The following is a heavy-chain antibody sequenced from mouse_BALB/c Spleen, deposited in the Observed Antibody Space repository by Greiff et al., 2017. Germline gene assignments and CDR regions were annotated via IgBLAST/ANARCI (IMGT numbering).Heavy chain of an antibody. D-gene: IGHD1-1*01. Sequence: EVQLQQPGAELVRPGALVKLSCKASGFNIKDYYMHWVKQRPEQGLEWIGWIDPENGNTIYDPKFQGKASITADTSSNTAFLQLSSLTSEDTADYYCAYYGSSYAMAYWGQGTSVTVSA. CDR3: AYYGSSYAMAY. J-gene: IGHJ4*01. V-gene: IGHV14-1*02. CDR2: IDPENGNT. CDR1: GFNIKDYY.